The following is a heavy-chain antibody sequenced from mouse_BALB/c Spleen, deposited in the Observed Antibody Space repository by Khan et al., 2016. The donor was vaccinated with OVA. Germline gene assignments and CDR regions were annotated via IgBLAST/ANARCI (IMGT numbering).Heavy chain of an antibody. Sequence: EVELVESGGGLVKPRGSLKLSCAASAFTFSSYTMSWVRQTPEKRLDWVATISSGGTHTYYPDSVKGRFTISRDNAKNTLYLQMSSLKSEDTAMYDCTRDGNYAHWYFDVWGAGTTVTVSS. D-gene: IGHD2-1*01. CDR1: AFTFSSYT. CDR3: TRDGNYAHWYFDV. CDR2: ISSGGTHT. V-gene: IGHV5-6-4*01. J-gene: IGHJ1*01.